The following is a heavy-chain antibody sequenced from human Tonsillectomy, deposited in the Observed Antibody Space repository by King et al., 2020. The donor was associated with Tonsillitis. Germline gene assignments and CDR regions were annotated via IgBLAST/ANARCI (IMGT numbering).Heavy chain of an antibody. CDR1: GFTFSSYW. J-gene: IGHJ6*03. Sequence: VQLVESGGGLVQPGGSLRLSCAASGFTFSSYWMNWVRRAPGKGLEGVANIKQDGSEGYYVDSVKGRFTISRDNAKNSLFLRMNSLRAEDTAVYFCARFPVYYYYYMDVWGKGTTVTVSS. CDR3: ARFPVYYYYYMDV. CDR2: IKQDGSEG. V-gene: IGHV3-7*02.